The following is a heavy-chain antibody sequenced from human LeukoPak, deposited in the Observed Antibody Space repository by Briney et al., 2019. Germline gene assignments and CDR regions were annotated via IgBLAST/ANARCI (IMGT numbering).Heavy chain of an antibody. Sequence: GGSLRLSCAASGFTFSNAWMSWVRQAPGKGLEWVSAISGSGGSTYYADSVKGRFTISRDNSKNTLYLQMNSLRAEDTAVYYCAKSDYDILTGYYRPFDYWGQGTLVTVSS. J-gene: IGHJ4*02. CDR1: GFTFSNAW. V-gene: IGHV3-23*01. CDR2: ISGSGGST. D-gene: IGHD3-9*01. CDR3: AKSDYDILTGYYRPFDY.